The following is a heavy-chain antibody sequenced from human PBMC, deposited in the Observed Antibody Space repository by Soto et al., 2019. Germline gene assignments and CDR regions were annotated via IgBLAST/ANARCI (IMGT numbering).Heavy chain of an antibody. D-gene: IGHD2-2*01. CDR3: ARGDCSSTSCSNPYYYYGMDV. V-gene: IGHV1-2*04. CDR1: GYTFTGYY. J-gene: IGHJ6*02. CDR2: INPNSGGT. Sequence: ASVKVSCKASGYTFTGYYMHWLRQAPGQGLEWMGWINPNSGGTNYAQKFQGWVTMTRDTSISTAYMELSRLRSDDTAVYYCARGDCSSTSCSNPYYYYGMDVWGQGTTVTVSS.